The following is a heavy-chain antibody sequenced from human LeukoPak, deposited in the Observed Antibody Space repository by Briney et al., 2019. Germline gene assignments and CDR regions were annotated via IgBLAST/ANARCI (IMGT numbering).Heavy chain of an antibody. CDR3: AKGSGRFSYGFDF. J-gene: IGHJ4*02. CDR2: ISSTGGST. V-gene: IGHV3-23*01. D-gene: IGHD1-26*01. CDR1: GFTFSSYA. Sequence: GGSLRLSCAASGFTFSSYAMSWVRQAPGKGLEWVSAISSTGGSTYYADSVKGRFTISRDNSKNTLYLQMSSPRVEDTAVFYCAKGSGRFSYGFDFWGQGTLVTVSS.